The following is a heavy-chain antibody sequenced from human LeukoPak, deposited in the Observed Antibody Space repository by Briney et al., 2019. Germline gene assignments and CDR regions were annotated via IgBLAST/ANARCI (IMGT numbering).Heavy chain of an antibody. D-gene: IGHD1-26*01. V-gene: IGHV1-69*05. CDR1: GGTFSRYA. Sequence: ASVKVSCKASGGTFSRYAISWVRQAPGQGLEWMGGIIPIFGTANYAQKFQGRVTITTDESTRTAYVELSSLRSEDTAVYYCAIIVGATDNDAFDIWGQGTMVTVSS. J-gene: IGHJ3*02. CDR3: AIIVGATDNDAFDI. CDR2: IIPIFGTA.